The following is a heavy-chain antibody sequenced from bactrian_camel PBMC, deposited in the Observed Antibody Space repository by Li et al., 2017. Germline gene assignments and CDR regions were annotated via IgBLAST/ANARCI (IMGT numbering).Heavy chain of an antibody. CDR3: SVDISCDNWNGPFAY. CDR1: GFTFDDDTE. Sequence: QLVESGGGSVQTGGSLRLACTASGFTFDDDTEMGWYRQTTGGDDCDLVSSIGGDGTTHYADSVKGRFTISRDSAKKTLLLQMNSLKPEDTAMYYCSVDISCDNWNGPFAYWGQGTQVTVS. J-gene: IGHJ6*01. D-gene: IGHD6*01. CDR2: IGGDGTT. V-gene: IGHV3S63*01.